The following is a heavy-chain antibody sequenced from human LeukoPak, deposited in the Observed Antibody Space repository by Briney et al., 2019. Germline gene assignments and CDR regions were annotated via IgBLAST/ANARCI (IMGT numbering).Heavy chain of an antibody. CDR3: VREARGYHYTYFDY. CDR2: VSSGFHA. CDR1: GFTLGSHD. D-gene: IGHD5-18*01. V-gene: IGHV3-13*01. Sequence: PGGSLRLSCTASGFTLGSHDMHWVRQIPGQGLEWVAAVSSGFHAFFADSVQGRFTVSREDARNSLYLQVNSLRAGDTAVYYCVREARGYHYTYFDYWGQGTLATVSS. J-gene: IGHJ4*02.